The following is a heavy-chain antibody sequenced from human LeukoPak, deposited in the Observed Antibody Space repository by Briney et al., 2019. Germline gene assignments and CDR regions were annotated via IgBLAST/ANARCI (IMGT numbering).Heavy chain of an antibody. CDR3: ASSYSSSSRRYTGYMDV. Sequence: GGSLRLSCAASGFTFSSYSMNWVRQAPGKGLEWVSYISSSSSTIYYADSVKGRFTISRDNAKNSLYLQMNSLRAEDTAVYYCASSYSSSSRRYTGYMDVWGKGTTVTISS. D-gene: IGHD6-6*01. V-gene: IGHV3-48*04. CDR1: GFTFSSYS. J-gene: IGHJ6*03. CDR2: ISSSSSTI.